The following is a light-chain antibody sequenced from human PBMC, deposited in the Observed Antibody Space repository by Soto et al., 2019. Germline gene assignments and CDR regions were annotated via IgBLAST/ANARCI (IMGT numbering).Light chain of an antibody. CDR1: QSLVYSDGNTY. CDR3: MQGTHWPGT. J-gene: IGKJ2*01. V-gene: IGKV2-30*01. CDR2: KVS. Sequence: DVVMTQSPLSLPVTLGQPASISCRSSQSLVYSDGNTYLNWFQQRPGQSPRRLIYKVSNRDSGVPDRFSGSGSGTDFTLKISRVEAEDVGVDYCMQGTHWPGTFGQGTKLEIK.